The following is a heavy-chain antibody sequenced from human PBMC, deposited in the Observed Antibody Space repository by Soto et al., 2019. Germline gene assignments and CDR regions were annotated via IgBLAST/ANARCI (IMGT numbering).Heavy chain of an antibody. CDR1: GGSISSGGYS. Sequence: QLQLQESGSGLVKPSQTLSLTCAVSGGSISSGGYSWSCIRQPPGKGLAWIGYIYHSGSTYYNPSLKSRVTISVDRSKNQFSLKLSSVTAADTAVYYWAAGGGLPRYYWGQGTLVTVSS. CDR2: IYHSGST. CDR3: AAGGGLPRYY. V-gene: IGHV4-30-2*01. J-gene: IGHJ4*02. D-gene: IGHD5-12*01.